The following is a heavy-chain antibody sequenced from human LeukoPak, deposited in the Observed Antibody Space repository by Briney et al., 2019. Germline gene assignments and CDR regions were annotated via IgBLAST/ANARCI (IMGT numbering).Heavy chain of an antibody. Sequence: GGSLRLSCAASGFTFSSYAMHWVRQAPGKGLEYVSAISSNGGSAYYANSVKGRFTISRDNSKNTLYLQMGSLRAEDMAVYYCARERYCSSTSCSYYYYYMDVWGKGTTVTVSS. J-gene: IGHJ6*03. CDR2: ISSNGGSA. D-gene: IGHD2-2*01. CDR1: GFTFSSYA. V-gene: IGHV3-64*01. CDR3: ARERYCSSTSCSYYYYYMDV.